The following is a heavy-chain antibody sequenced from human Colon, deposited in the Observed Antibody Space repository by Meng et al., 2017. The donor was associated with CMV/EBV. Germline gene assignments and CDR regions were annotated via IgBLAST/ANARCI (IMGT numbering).Heavy chain of an antibody. CDR3: AHLSYDGRSDHFDY. D-gene: IGHD4-23*01. V-gene: IGHV2-5*02. Sequence: TLKESAATLVKPTQTLTLPCTFSAFSLSTNGVAVGWIRQPPGQALEWLALIFWDGDKRYKTSLENRLTITKDTSKNQVVLTVTNMDPVDTATYYCAHLSYDGRSDHFDYWGQGTLVTVSS. CDR1: AFSLSTNGVA. J-gene: IGHJ4*02. CDR2: IFWDGDK.